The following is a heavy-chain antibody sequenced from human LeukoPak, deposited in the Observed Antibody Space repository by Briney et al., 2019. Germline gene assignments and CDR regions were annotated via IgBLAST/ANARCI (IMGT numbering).Heavy chain of an antibody. Sequence: KPSETLSLTCTVSGGSLTRYHWGWIRQPPGKGLEWIGYINYSGSTNYSPSLESRVTISLDTSKNQFSLQLSSVTAADTAVYYCARELGGGYPFDYWGQGTLVTVSS. V-gene: IGHV4-59*12. CDR1: GGSLTRYH. CDR3: ARELGGGYPFDY. J-gene: IGHJ4*02. CDR2: INYSGST. D-gene: IGHD3-22*01.